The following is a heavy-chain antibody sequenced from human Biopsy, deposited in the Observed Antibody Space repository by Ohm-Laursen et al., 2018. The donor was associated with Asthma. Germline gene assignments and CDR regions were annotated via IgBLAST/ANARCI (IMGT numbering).Heavy chain of an antibody. V-gene: IGHV4-30-4*01. Sequence: TLSLTCIVSRGYVRTYDYRWAWIRQPPGKGLEWLGSAFHSGTPDTTPSVGRRLSISVDTTRNQFSTPLSSVTAADTAVYFCARVAVYGDIFFAIDVWGQGTTVSVS. CDR1: RGYVRTYDYR. J-gene: IGHJ6*02. D-gene: IGHD5-24*01. CDR2: AFHSGTP. CDR3: ARVAVYGDIFFAIDV.